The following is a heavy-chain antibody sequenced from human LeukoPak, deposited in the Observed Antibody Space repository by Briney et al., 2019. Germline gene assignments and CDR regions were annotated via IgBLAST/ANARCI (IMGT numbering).Heavy chain of an antibody. Sequence: GGSLGLSCAASGFTFSSYGMHWVRQAPGKGLEWVAVISYDGSNKYYADSVKGRFTISRDNSKNTLYLQMNSLRAEDTAVYYCARDSGHDAFDIWGQGTMVTVSS. J-gene: IGHJ3*02. CDR2: ISYDGSNK. CDR3: ARDSGHDAFDI. CDR1: GFTFSSYG. V-gene: IGHV3-30*03.